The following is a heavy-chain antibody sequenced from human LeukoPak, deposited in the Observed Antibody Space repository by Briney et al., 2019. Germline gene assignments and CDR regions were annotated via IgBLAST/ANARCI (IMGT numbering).Heavy chain of an antibody. CDR1: GYTFTSYD. CDR3: ARATVYDAFDI. D-gene: IGHD4-11*01. Sequence: GAPVKVSCKASGYTFTSYDINWVRQATGLGLEWMGWMNPNSGNTGYAQKFQGRVTMTRNTSISTAYMELSSLRSEDTAVYYCARATVYDAFDIWGQGTMVTVSS. J-gene: IGHJ3*02. CDR2: MNPNSGNT. V-gene: IGHV1-8*01.